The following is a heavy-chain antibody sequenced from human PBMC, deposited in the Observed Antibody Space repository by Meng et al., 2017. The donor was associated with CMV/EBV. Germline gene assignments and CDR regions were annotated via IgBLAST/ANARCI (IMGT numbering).Heavy chain of an antibody. D-gene: IGHD4-17*01. Sequence: SETLSLTCAVYGGSFSGYDWSWSRQPPGKGLEWIGEINHSGSTNDNPSLKSRVTISVDTSKNQCSLKLSSVTAADTAVYYCARVPTVTTTAYFDYWGQGTLVTVSS. V-gene: IGHV4-34*01. CDR2: INHSGST. CDR3: ARVPTVTTTAYFDY. CDR1: GGSFSGYD. J-gene: IGHJ4*02.